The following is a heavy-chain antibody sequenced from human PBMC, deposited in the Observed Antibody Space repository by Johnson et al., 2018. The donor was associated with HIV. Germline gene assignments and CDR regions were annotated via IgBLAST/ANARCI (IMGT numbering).Heavy chain of an antibody. D-gene: IGHD6-19*01. J-gene: IGHJ3*02. CDR1: QFTFSSYY. V-gene: IGHV3-25*03. CDR3: ARGGLTGAGWDAFDI. CDR2: VHPHGGIT. Sequence: VQLVESGGGLAKPAWSPRLSCAASQFTFSSYYMNCVRQASGNGLESVGQVHPHGGITYLIDSGKDRFSTSRDNAKNTLHLQMNSLKTEDTAVYYCARGGLTGAGWDAFDIWGQGTMVTVSS.